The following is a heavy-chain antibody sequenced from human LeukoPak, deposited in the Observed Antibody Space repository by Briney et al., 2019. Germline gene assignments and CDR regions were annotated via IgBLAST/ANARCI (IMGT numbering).Heavy chain of an antibody. CDR1: GFTFSSYG. CDR3: ATFLVATITGWFDP. CDR2: ISYDGSNK. V-gene: IGHV3-30*03. J-gene: IGHJ5*02. D-gene: IGHD5-12*01. Sequence: PGGSLRLSCAASGFTFSSYGMHWVRQAPGKGLEWVAVISYDGSNKYYADSVKGRFTISRDNSKNTLYLQMNSLRAEDTAVYYCATFLVATITGWFDPWGQGTLVTVSS.